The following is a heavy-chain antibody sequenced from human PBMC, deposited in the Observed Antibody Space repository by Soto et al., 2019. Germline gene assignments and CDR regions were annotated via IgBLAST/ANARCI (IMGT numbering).Heavy chain of an antibody. D-gene: IGHD1-1*01. V-gene: IGHV1-2*02. CDR3: AREPATAKPEGVDF. CDR2: INPNSGGT. Sequence: QVQLVQSGAEVRKPGASVKVSCKASGYTFSDYYIHWVRQAPGQGLAWMGWINPNSGGTKYAPKFQGGVTMTRDTSITTAYREWRRLRSGDTAVYYCAREPATAKPEGVDFWGQGTLVTVSS. J-gene: IGHJ4*02. CDR1: GYTFSDYY.